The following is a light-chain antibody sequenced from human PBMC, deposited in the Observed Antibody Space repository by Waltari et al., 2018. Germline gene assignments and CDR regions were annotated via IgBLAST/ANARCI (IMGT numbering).Light chain of an antibody. V-gene: IGKV3-20*01. J-gene: IGKJ2*01. CDR1: KSVSSSY. Sequence: EIVLTQSPGTLSLSPGERVTLSCRASKSVSSSYLAWYQPKPGQAPRLLIYGASSRATGIPDRFSGSGSGTDFTLTISRLEPEDFAVYYCQQYGSSPYTFGQGTKLEIK. CDR3: QQYGSSPYT. CDR2: GAS.